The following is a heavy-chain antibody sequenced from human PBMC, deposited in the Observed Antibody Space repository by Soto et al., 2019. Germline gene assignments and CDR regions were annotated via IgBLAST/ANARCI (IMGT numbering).Heavy chain of an antibody. CDR1: GYSLRTSGVG. V-gene: IGHV2-5*01. J-gene: IGHJ3*02. Sequence: SGPTLVNPTQTLTLTCTFSGYSLRTSGVGVGWIRQPPGKALEWLALIYWNNDERYSPSLKSRLTITKDTSKNQVVLTMTDMDPVDTATYYCALRLPTTYCSSPSCHGTFDIWGQGTMVTVSS. CDR3: ALRLPTTYCSSPSCHGTFDI. D-gene: IGHD2-2*01. CDR2: IYWNNDE.